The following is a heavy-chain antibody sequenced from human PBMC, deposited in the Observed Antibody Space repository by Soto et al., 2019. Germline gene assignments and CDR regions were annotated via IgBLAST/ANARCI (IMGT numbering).Heavy chain of an antibody. V-gene: IGHV4-59*01. CDR3: ARAGNDFWSGYVSDYYYMDV. J-gene: IGHJ6*03. CDR2: IYYSGST. Sequence: SETLSLTSTVSGFYISSYYWSWIRQPPGKGLEWIGYIYYSGSTNYNPSLKSRVTISVDTSKNQFSLKLSSVTAADTAVYYCARAGNDFWSGYVSDYYYMDVWGKGTTVTVSS. CDR1: GFYISSYY. D-gene: IGHD3-3*01.